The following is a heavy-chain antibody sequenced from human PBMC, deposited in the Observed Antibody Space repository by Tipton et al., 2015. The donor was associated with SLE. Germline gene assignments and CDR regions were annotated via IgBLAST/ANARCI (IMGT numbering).Heavy chain of an antibody. CDR1: GGSISSHY. CDR2: TYNNDRT. D-gene: IGHD1-26*01. Sequence: TLSLTCTVSGGSISSHYWSWIRQSPGKGLEWIVYTYNNDRTKYNPSLQSRVTVSVDTSENQLSLKLTSVTAADTAVYYCARFHLKSYYEFDSWGQGTLVTVSS. J-gene: IGHJ5*01. V-gene: IGHV4-59*11. CDR3: ARFHLKSYYEFDS.